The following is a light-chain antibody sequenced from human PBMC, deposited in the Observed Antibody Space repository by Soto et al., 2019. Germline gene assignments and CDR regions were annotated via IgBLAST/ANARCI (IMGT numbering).Light chain of an antibody. CDR2: KAS. J-gene: IGKJ1*01. CDR1: QSISSW. V-gene: IGKV1-5*03. Sequence: DIQMTQSPSTLSASVGDRVTITCRASQSISSWLAWYQQKPGKAPKLLIYKASSLESGVPSRFTGSGSGTEFPLTITRLPPDDFAYYYCQQYSNYWTFGQGTKVEIK. CDR3: QQYSNYWT.